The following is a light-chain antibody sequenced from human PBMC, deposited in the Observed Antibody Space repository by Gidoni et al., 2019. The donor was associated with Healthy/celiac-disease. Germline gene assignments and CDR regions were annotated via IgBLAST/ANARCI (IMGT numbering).Light chain of an antibody. Sequence: EKVMTQSPATLSVSPGERATLSCRASQSVSSNLAWYQQKPGQAPRLLIYDASTRAIGIPARCSGSGSGTEFTLTISSLQSEDFAVYYCQQYNNWPRTFGQGTKVEIK. J-gene: IGKJ1*01. CDR1: QSVSSN. V-gene: IGKV3-15*01. CDR3: QQYNNWPRT. CDR2: DAS.